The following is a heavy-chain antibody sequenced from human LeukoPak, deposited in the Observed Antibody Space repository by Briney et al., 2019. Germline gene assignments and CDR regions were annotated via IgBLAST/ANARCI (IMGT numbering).Heavy chain of an antibody. D-gene: IGHD1-26*01. Sequence: PGGSLRLSCAASGFTFSSYSMNWVRQAPGKGLEWVSYISSSSSTIYYADSVKGRFTISRDNSKNTLYLQMNSLRAEDTAVYYCAKDNSGSYYVYGTGDYWGQGTLVTVSS. CDR1: GFTFSSYS. V-gene: IGHV3-48*01. J-gene: IGHJ4*02. CDR2: ISSSSSTI. CDR3: AKDNSGSYYVYGTGDY.